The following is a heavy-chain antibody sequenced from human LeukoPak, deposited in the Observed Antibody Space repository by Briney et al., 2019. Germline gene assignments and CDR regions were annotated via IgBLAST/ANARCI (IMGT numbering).Heavy chain of an antibody. V-gene: IGHV1-18*01. CDR3: ARDRGYVSASPCDY. Sequence: ASVKVSCKASGYTFTNYGISWVRQAPGQGLEWMGWISAYNGNTHYAQNLQGRVTMTTDTSTSTSYMELRSLRSDDTAVYYCARDRGYVSASPCDYWGQGTLVTVS. CDR2: ISAYNGNT. J-gene: IGHJ4*02. D-gene: IGHD5-12*01. CDR1: GYTFTNYG.